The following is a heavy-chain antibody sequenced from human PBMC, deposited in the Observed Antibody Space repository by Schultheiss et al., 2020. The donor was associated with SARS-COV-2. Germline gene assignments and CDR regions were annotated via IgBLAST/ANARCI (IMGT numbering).Heavy chain of an antibody. CDR1: GFTFRSYA. J-gene: IGHJ5*02. Sequence: GGSLRLSCAASGFTFRSYAMSWVRQAPGKGLEWVSAISGSGGSTYYADSVKGRFTISRDNSKNTLYLQMNSLRAEDTAVYYCARDLGIAAAGRGNWFDPWGQGTLVTVSS. D-gene: IGHD6-13*01. CDR3: ARDLGIAAAGRGNWFDP. V-gene: IGHV3-23*01. CDR2: ISGSGGST.